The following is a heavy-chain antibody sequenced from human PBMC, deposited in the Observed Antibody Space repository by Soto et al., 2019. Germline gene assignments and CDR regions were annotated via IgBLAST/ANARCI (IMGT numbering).Heavy chain of an antibody. V-gene: IGHV3-48*03. D-gene: IGHD6-13*01. CDR3: ASWGSSSWYESDP. CDR1: GFTFSSYE. CDR2: ISSSGSTI. Sequence: TVGSLRLSCAASGFTFSSYEMNWVRQAPGKGLEWVSYISSSGSTIYYADSVKGRFTISRDNAKNSLYLQMNSLRAEDTAVYYCASWGSSSWYESDPWGQGTLVTVSS. J-gene: IGHJ5*02.